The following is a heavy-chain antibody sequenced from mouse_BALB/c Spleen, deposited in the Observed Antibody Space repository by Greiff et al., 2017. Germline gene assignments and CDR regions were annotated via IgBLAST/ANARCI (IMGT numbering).Heavy chain of an antibody. CDR2: INPYNGDT. CDR3: ARDRSGNYVAMDY. J-gene: IGHJ4*01. D-gene: IGHD2-1*01. Sequence: VQLQQSGPELVKPGASVKISCKASGYSFTGYFMNWVMQSHGKSLEWIGRINPYNGDTFYNQKFKGKATLTVDKSSSTAHMELRSLASEDSAVYYCARDRSGNYVAMDYWGQGTSVTGSS. V-gene: IGHV1-20*02. CDR1: GYSFTGYF.